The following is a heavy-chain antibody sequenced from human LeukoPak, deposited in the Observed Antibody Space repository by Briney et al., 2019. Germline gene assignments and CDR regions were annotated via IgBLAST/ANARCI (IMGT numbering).Heavy chain of an antibody. J-gene: IGHJ6*03. D-gene: IGHD3-10*01. CDR3: TTDRGDYGSGTYEIYYYYMDV. CDR1: GFTFSNAL. V-gene: IGHV3-15*01. Sequence: PGGSLRLSCAASGFTFSNALMSWVRQAPGKGLEWVGRIKSKTDGGTTDYAAPVKGRFTISRDDSKNTLYLQMNSLKTEDTAVYYCTTDRGDYGSGTYEIYYYYMDVWGKGTTVTVSS. CDR2: IKSKTDGGTT.